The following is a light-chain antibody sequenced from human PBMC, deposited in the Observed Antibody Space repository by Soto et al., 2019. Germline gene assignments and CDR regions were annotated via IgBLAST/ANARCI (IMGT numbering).Light chain of an antibody. CDR1: QSLSGN. J-gene: IGKJ1*01. V-gene: IGKV3-20*01. Sequence: DIVMTQFPATLSESPGERVTLSCRASQSLSGNLAWYQQKPGQAPRLLIYGASNRATGIPDRFSGSGSGTDFTLTISRLEPEDFAVYYCQQYGSSGTFGQGTKVDIK. CDR3: QQYGSSGT. CDR2: GAS.